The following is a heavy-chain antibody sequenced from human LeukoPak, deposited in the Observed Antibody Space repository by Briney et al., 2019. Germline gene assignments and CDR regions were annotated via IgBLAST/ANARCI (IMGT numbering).Heavy chain of an antibody. CDR1: GGTFSSYA. CDR2: IIPIFGTA. J-gene: IGHJ4*02. V-gene: IGHV1-69*06. Sequence: SVKVSCKASGGTFSSYAISWVRQAPGQGLEWMGGIIPIFGTANYAQKFQGRVTITADKSTSTAYMELSSLRSEDTAVYYCGRGPIVATIKPRYYFDYWGQGTLVTVSS. D-gene: IGHD5-12*01. CDR3: GRGPIVATIKPRYYFDY.